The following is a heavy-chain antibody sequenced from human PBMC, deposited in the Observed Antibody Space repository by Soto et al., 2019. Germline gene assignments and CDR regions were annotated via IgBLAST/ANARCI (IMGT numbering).Heavy chain of an antibody. D-gene: IGHD6-19*01. CDR2: IYHGGST. J-gene: IGHJ4*02. Sequence: KTSETLSLTCAVSGGSISSSNWWSWVRQPPGKGLEWIGEIYHGGSTEYNPSLKSRVTISVDKSKNQCSLKLTSVTAADTAMYFCASARIAVADTADFDCWGKGNLVTVSS. V-gene: IGHV4-4*02. CDR3: ASARIAVADTADFDC. CDR1: GGSISSSNW.